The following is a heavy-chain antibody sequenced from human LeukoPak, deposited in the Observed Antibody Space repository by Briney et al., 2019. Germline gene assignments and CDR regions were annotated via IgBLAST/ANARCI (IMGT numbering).Heavy chain of an antibody. Sequence: PGGSLRLSCAASGFTFSSYAMSWVRQAHGRGREWASAISVSGGRTTYADAVKGRFTISRDNSKNTLYRQMNSLRAEDTAVYYCAKMGIAVAGTRNYWGQGTLVTVSS. J-gene: IGHJ4*02. CDR1: GFTFSSYA. CDR3: AKMGIAVAGTRNY. V-gene: IGHV3-23*01. CDR2: ISVSGGRT. D-gene: IGHD6-19*01.